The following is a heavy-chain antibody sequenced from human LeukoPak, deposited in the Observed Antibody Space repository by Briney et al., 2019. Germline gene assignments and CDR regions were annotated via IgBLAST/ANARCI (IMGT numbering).Heavy chain of an antibody. J-gene: IGHJ5*02. D-gene: IGHD4-17*01. Sequence: GGSLRLSCAASGFTFGDYGMSWVRQAPGKGLEWVSGINWNGGSTGYADSVKGRFTISRDNAKNSLYLQMNSLRAGDTALYYCARLGGGTTVTTWGQGTLVTVSS. CDR3: ARLGGGTTVTT. CDR1: GFTFGDYG. CDR2: INWNGGST. V-gene: IGHV3-20*04.